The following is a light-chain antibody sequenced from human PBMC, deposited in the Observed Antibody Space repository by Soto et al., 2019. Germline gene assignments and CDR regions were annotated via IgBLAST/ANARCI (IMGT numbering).Light chain of an antibody. V-gene: IGLV2-14*01. CDR3: SSYTSSSLYV. CDR2: DVS. J-gene: IGLJ1*01. CDR1: TSDVGGYSY. Sequence: QSVLTRPASVSGSPGQSITISCTGTTSDVGGYSYVSWYQQRPCKAPKLMIYDVSDRPSGVSNRFSGSKSGNTASLTISGRQAEDEADYYCSSYTSSSLYVFGTGTKVTVL.